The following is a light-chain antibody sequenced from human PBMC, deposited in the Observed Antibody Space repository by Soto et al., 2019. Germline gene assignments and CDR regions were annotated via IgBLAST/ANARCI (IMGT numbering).Light chain of an antibody. CDR2: GAS. Sequence: IQLTQSPSSLSASVGDRVTITCRASQGISSYLAWYQQKPGKAPKLLIYGASILQSGVPSGFSGSGSGTDFTLTISSLQPADFATYYCQQLNSFPFSFGGGTKVEIK. CDR1: QGISSY. CDR3: QQLNSFPFS. J-gene: IGKJ4*01. V-gene: IGKV1-9*01.